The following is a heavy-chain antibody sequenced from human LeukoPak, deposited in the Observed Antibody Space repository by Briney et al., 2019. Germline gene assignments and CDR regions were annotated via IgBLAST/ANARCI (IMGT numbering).Heavy chain of an antibody. Sequence: SETLSLTCAVSGASIESHSWWSWVRQPPGKGLEWIGEVYHDGSANYKPSLKSRVTISADTSRNHFSLKLTSVTAADTAVYYCAYNRNFALDNWGRGTLVTVSS. D-gene: IGHD1-14*01. CDR2: VYHDGSA. CDR1: GASIESHSW. V-gene: IGHV4/OR15-8*01. CDR3: AYNRNFALDN. J-gene: IGHJ4*01.